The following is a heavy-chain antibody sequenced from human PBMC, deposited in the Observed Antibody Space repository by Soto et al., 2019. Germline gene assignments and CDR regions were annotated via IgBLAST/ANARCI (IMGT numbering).Heavy chain of an antibody. Sequence: SVKVSCKASGGPFSSYAIRWVRQAPGQGLEWMGGIIPIFGNANYAQKFQGRVTITADESTSTAYMEMSSLRSEDTAVYYCARVPARDSGYDWEDFDYWGQGILVTVYS. CDR2: IIPIFGNA. V-gene: IGHV1-69*13. D-gene: IGHD5-12*01. CDR1: GGPFSSYA. J-gene: IGHJ4*02. CDR3: ARVPARDSGYDWEDFDY.